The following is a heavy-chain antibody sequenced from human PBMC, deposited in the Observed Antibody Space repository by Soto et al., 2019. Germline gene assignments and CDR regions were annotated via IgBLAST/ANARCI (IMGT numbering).Heavy chain of an antibody. Sequence: EVLLLESGGGLVQPGGSLRLSCAASGFTFSSYAMSWVRQAPGKGLEWVSSISGSGGSTYYADSVKGRFTISRDNSKNTLYLQMNSLRAEDTAVYYCAKLRGIVGATTFDYWGQGTLVTVSS. J-gene: IGHJ4*02. D-gene: IGHD1-26*01. CDR1: GFTFSSYA. CDR2: ISGSGGST. V-gene: IGHV3-23*01. CDR3: AKLRGIVGATTFDY.